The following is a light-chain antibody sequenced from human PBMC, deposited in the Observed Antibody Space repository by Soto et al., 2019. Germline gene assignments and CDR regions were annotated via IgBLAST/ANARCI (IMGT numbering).Light chain of an antibody. CDR3: SSYTTSSTYV. CDR1: SSDVGSYNY. CDR2: DVS. V-gene: IGLV2-14*01. J-gene: IGLJ1*01. Sequence: QPASVSGSPGQSITISCTGTSSDVGSYNYVSWYQQHPGKAPKVMIYDVSNRPSGVSYRFSGSKSGNTASLTISGLQAEDEADYYCSSYTTSSTYVFGTGTKVTVL.